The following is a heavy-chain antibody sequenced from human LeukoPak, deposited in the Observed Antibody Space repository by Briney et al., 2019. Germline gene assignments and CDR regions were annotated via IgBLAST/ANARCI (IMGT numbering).Heavy chain of an antibody. CDR2: ISYDGSNK. D-gene: IGHD2-2*01. CDR3: ATQWGVVVPAANPDY. V-gene: IGHV3-30-3*02. CDR1: GFTFSSYA. Sequence: PGGSLRLSYTTSGFTFSSYAMHWVRQAPGKGLEWVAVISYDGSNKYYADSVKGRFTISRDNSKNTLYLQMNSLRAEDTAVYYCATQWGVVVPAANPDYWGQGTLVTVSS. J-gene: IGHJ4*02.